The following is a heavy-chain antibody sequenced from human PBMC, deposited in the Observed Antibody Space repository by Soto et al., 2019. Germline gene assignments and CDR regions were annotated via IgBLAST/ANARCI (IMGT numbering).Heavy chain of an antibody. J-gene: IGHJ5*02. CDR1: GYTFTSYD. CDR3: ARVRQLKSNWFDP. V-gene: IGHV1-8*01. D-gene: IGHD6-13*01. Sequence: GASVKVSCKASGYTFTSYDINWVRQATGQGLEWMGWMNPNSGNTGYAQKFQGRVTMTRNTSISTAYMELSSLRSEDTAVYYCARVRQLKSNWFDPWRQGTLVTVSS. CDR2: MNPNSGNT.